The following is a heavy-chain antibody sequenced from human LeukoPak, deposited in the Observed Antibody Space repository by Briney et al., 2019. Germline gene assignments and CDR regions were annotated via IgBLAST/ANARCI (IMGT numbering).Heavy chain of an antibody. V-gene: IGHV4-39*01. CDR1: GVSISSSSYY. Sequence: SETLSLTCTVSGVSISSSSYYWGWIRQPPGKGLEWIGSIYYSGSTYYNPSLKSRVTISVDTSKNQFSLKLSSVTAADTAVYYCARQGCYDFWSGQHDYWGEGTLVTVSS. CDR3: ARQGCYDFWSGQHDY. CDR2: IYYSGST. D-gene: IGHD3-3*01. J-gene: IGHJ4*02.